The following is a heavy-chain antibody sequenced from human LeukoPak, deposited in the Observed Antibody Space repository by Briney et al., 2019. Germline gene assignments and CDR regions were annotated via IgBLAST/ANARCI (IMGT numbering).Heavy chain of an antibody. J-gene: IGHJ1*01. CDR1: GYTLTGYY. CDR2: INPNSGGT. CDR3: ATIYGDYIPEYFQH. V-gene: IGHV1-2*02. D-gene: IGHD4-17*01. Sequence: GASVKVSCKASGYTLTGYYMHWVRQAPGQGLEWMGWINPNSGGTNYAQKFQGRVTMTRDTSISTAYMELSSLRSEDTAVYYCATIYGDYIPEYFQHWGQGTLVTVSS.